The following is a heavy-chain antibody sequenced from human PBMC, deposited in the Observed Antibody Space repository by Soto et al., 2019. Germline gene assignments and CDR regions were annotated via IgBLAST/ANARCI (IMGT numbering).Heavy chain of an antibody. CDR2: ISGSGGST. Sequence: EVQLLESGGGLVQPGGSLRLSCAASVFTFSTYAMSWVRKAPGKGLEWVSAISGSGGSTYYADSVKGRFTISRDNSKDTLYRQMNSLKVEDTAVYYCAKCTSYYYGSSGYHYDYWGQGTLVTVSS. CDR1: VFTFSTYA. V-gene: IGHV3-23*01. CDR3: AKCTSYYYGSSGYHYDY. J-gene: IGHJ4*02. D-gene: IGHD3-22*01.